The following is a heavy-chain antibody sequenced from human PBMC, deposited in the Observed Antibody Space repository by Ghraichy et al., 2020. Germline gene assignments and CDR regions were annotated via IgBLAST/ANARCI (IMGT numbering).Heavy chain of an antibody. CDR2: GYYSGGT. D-gene: IGHD6-19*01. J-gene: IGHJ3*02. V-gene: IGHV4-39*01. CDR3: ARLPVVGGWYGTDAFDI. Sequence: GEGGGGGGRGYYSGGTNYNPSLKSRVTISVDTSKNQFSLKLSSVTAADTAVYYCARLPVVGGWYGTDAFDIWGQGTMVTVSS.